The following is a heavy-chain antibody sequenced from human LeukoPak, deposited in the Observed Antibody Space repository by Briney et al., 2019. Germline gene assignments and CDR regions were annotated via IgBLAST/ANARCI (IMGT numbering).Heavy chain of an antibody. Sequence: GGSLRLSCAASGFTFSSYAMSWVRQAPGKGLEWVSAISDSGGSTYYADSVKGRFTSSRDNSKNTLYLQMSSLRAEDTAVYYCARYAVVGTPFFDYRGQGTLVTVSS. CDR1: GFTFSSYA. CDR2: ISDSGGST. V-gene: IGHV3-23*01. J-gene: IGHJ4*02. D-gene: IGHD2-15*01. CDR3: ARYAVVGTPFFDY.